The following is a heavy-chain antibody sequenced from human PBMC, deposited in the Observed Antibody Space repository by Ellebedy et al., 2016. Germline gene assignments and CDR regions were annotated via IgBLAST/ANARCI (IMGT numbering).Heavy chain of an antibody. CDR2: IGSDVTSQ. V-gene: IGHV3-33*01. CDR1: GFTPSNYG. D-gene: IGHD3-10*01. J-gene: IGHJ4*02. Sequence: GGSLRLSCEASGFTPSNYGIHWVRQAPSKGLEWVAVIGSDVTSQYYAASVKGRFTISRENAKNSLYLQMNSLRAGDTAVYYCARGREYYGSGSNFDYWGQGTLVTVSS. CDR3: ARGREYYGSGSNFDY.